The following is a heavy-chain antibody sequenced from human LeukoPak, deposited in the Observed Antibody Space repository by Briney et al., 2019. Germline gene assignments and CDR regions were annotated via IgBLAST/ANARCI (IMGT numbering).Heavy chain of an antibody. CDR2: MDPSGTQK. CDR1: GFTFHGSW. CDR3: AIWTSDNN. J-gene: IGHJ4*02. Sequence: PGGSLRLTCAASGFTFHGSWMNWVRQVPGKGLEWVANMDPSGTQKRYVDSVRGRFTISKDNSRTSFYLEMNSLRVDDTAVYYFAIWTSDNNWGQGTLVTVSS. V-gene: IGHV3-7*01. D-gene: IGHD1-1*01.